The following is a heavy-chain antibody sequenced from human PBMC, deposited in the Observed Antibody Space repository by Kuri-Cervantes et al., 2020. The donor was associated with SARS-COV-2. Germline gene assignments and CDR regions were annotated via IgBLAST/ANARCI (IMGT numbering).Heavy chain of an antibody. D-gene: IGHD3-3*01. Sequence: ASVKVSCKASGGTFSSYAISWVRQAPGQGLEWMGWTSAYNGNTNYAQKLQGRVTMTTDTSTSTAYMGLRSLRSDDTAVYYCAREGGGDPLVLGFGVVIHDAFDIWGQGTMVTVSS. J-gene: IGHJ3*02. CDR1: GGTFSSYA. CDR2: TSAYNGNT. CDR3: AREGGGDPLVLGFGVVIHDAFDI. V-gene: IGHV1-18*01.